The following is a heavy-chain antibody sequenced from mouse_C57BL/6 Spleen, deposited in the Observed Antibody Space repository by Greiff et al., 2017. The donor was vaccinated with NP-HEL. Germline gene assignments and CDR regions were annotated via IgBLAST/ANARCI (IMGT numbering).Heavy chain of an antibody. J-gene: IGHJ4*01. CDR3: ARGGVDYYGSSYYYAMDY. CDR2: INPSNGGT. V-gene: IGHV1-53*01. CDR1: GYTFTSYW. D-gene: IGHD1-1*01. Sequence: QVQLQQPGTELVKPGASVKLSCKASGYTFTSYWMHWVKQRPGQGLEWIGNINPSNGGTNYNEKFKSKATLTVDKSSSTAYMQLSSLTSEDSAVYYCARGGVDYYGSSYYYAMDYWGQGTSVTVSS.